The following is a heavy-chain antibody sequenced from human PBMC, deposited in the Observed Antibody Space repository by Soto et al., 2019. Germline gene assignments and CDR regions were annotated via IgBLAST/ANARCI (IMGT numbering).Heavy chain of an antibody. V-gene: IGHV1-69*02. CDR1: GGTFRTYT. CDR3: ARGPLVVLNYFES. Sequence: SVKVSCKASGGTFRTYTILWVLQASGQGLEWMGSIFPLTDIPDYAQNFQARLTISADKSTSTAYMELSSLTSDDTAMYFCARGPLVVLNYFESWGQGTLVTVSS. CDR2: IFPLTDIP. J-gene: IGHJ4*02.